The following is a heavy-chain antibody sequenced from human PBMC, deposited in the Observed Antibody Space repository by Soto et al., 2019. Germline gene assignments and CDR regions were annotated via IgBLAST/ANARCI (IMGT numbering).Heavy chain of an antibody. Sequence: GESLKISCRGSGYSFTSYWIGWVRQMPGKGLEWMGIIYPGDSDTRYSPSFQGQVTISADKSISTDYLQWSSLKASDTAMYYCARHVTMVPGVIIRYYYYGIDVWGKGTKGTV. J-gene: IGHJ6*04. CDR1: GYSFTSYW. CDR3: ARHVTMVPGVIIRYYYYGIDV. CDR2: IYPGDSDT. V-gene: IGHV5-51*01. D-gene: IGHD3-10*01.